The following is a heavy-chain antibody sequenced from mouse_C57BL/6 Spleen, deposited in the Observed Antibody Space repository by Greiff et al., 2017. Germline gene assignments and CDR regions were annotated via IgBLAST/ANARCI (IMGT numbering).Heavy chain of an antibody. D-gene: IGHD2-4*01. CDR3: ARLDYDGGAY. Sequence: VQLKQSGPELVKPGASVKISCKASGYSFTGYYMNWVKQSPEKSLEWIGEINPSTGGTTYNQKFKAKATLTVDKSSSTAYMQLKSLTSEDSAVYYCARLDYDGGAYWGQGTLVTVSA. V-gene: IGHV1-42*01. J-gene: IGHJ3*01. CDR2: INPSTGGT. CDR1: GYSFTGYY.